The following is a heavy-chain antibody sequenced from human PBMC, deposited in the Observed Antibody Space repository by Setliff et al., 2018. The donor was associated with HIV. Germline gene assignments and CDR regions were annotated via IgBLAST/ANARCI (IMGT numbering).Heavy chain of an antibody. CDR1: GFTFSSYG. CDR3: AKDLVTTTGPDC. D-gene: IGHD1-1*01. CDR2: IWYDGSNK. J-gene: IGHJ4*02. Sequence: PGGSLRLSCAASGFTFSSYGMHWVRQAPGKGLEWVAVIWYDGSNKYYADSVKGRFTISRDNSKDTLYLQMNSLRAEDTAVYYCAKDLVTTTGPDCWGQGTLVTVSS. V-gene: IGHV3-33*06.